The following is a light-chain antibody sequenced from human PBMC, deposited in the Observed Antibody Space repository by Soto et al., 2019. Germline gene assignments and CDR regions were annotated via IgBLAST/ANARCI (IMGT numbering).Light chain of an antibody. V-gene: IGKV1-13*02. J-gene: IGKJ4*01. CDR1: QGIGSA. Sequence: IQLTQSPSSLSASGGDRVTIACRANQGIGSALAWYQQKPGKAPKLLIQDASRLESGVPLRFSGSGSGTDFILTISSLQPDDFATYYCQHYSSYPLTFGGGTKVEIK. CDR3: QHYSSYPLT. CDR2: DAS.